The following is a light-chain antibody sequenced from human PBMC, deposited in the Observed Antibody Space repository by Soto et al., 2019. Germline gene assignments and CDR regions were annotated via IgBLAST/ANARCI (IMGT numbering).Light chain of an antibody. CDR3: QQRSNWPIT. CDR1: QSVSSY. Sequence: EIVLTQSRATLSLSPGQRATLACRASQSVSSYLARYQQKPGQAPRILIYDASKRATGIPARFSGSGYGTDFNLTISSLEPEDFAVYYCQQRSNWPITFGQGTRLEIK. V-gene: IGKV3-11*01. J-gene: IGKJ5*01. CDR2: DAS.